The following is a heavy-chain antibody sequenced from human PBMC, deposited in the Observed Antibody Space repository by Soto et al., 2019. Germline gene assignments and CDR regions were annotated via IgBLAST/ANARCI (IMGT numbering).Heavy chain of an antibody. D-gene: IGHD3-10*01. CDR2: IWDDGGIK. CDR1: AFSFSNSG. CDR3: ARSSGSYFAAFYDN. Sequence: QARLVESGGGVVQPGTSLRLSCAASAFSFSNSGMHWVRQAPGKGLEWVAAIWDDGGIKYYADSVRGRFTISRDNSKNTLVLQMSSLTAEDTAFYYCARSSGSYFAAFYDNWGQGTLVTVSS. J-gene: IGHJ4*02. V-gene: IGHV3-33*01.